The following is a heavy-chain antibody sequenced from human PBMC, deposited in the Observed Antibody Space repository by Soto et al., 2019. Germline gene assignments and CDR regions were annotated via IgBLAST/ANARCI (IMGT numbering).Heavy chain of an antibody. D-gene: IGHD3-10*02. CDR1: GFTFSSYA. J-gene: IGHJ4*02. Sequence: QVQLVESGGGVVQPGRSLRLSCAASGFTFSSYAMHWVRQAPGKGLEWVAVISYDGSNKYYADSVKGRFTISRDNSKNTLYLQMNSLRAEDTAVYYCARHIGCDYWGQGTLVTVSS. CDR3: ARHIGCDY. CDR2: ISYDGSNK. V-gene: IGHV3-30-3*01.